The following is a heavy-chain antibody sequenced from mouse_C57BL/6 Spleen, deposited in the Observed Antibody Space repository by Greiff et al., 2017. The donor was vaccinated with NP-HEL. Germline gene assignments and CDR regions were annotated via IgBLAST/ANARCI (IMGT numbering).Heavy chain of an antibody. CDR1: GYAFSSSW. CDR2: IYPGDGDT. V-gene: IGHV1-82*01. Sequence: QVQLQQSGPELVKPGASVKISCKASGYAFSSSWMNWVKQRPGKGLEWIGRIYPGDGDTNYNGKFKGKATLTADKSSSTAYMQLSSLTSEDSAVYFCARRWGSYYAMDYWGQGTSVTVSS. CDR3: ARRWGSYYAMDY. J-gene: IGHJ4*01. D-gene: IGHD1-1*02.